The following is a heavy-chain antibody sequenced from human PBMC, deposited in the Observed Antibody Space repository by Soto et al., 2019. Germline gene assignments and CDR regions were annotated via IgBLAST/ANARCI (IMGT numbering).Heavy chain of an antibody. V-gene: IGHV3-30-3*01. CDR3: ARASFDSHFWSVSPLPPDGS. J-gene: IGHJ5*02. CDR2: ISYDGSNK. Sequence: GGSLRLSCAASGFTFSSYAMHWVRQAPGKGLEGGAVISYDGSNKYYAESVKGRFTISRDNSKNTLYLQMNSLRAEDTAVYYCARASFDSHFWSVSPLPPDGSWGQGTLVTVSS. CDR1: GFTFSSYA. D-gene: IGHD3-3*02.